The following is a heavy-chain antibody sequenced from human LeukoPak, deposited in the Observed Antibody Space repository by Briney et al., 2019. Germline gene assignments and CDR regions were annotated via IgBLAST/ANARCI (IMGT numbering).Heavy chain of an antibody. J-gene: IGHJ2*01. CDR2: IIPIFGTA. Sequence: ASVKVSCKASGGTFSSYAISWVRQAPGQGLEWMGGIIPIFGTANYAQKFQGRVTITADESTSTAYMELSSLRSEDTAVYYCARVFFCSTSCNWYFDLWGRGTLVTV. D-gene: IGHD2-2*01. V-gene: IGHV1-69*13. CDR3: ARVFFCSTSCNWYFDL. CDR1: GGTFSSYA.